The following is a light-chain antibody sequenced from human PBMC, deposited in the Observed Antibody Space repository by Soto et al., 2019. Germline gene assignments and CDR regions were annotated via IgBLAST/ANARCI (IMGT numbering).Light chain of an antibody. J-gene: IGLJ3*02. CDR3: SSYCNSYAGAGTNTVV. Sequence: QSALTQPPSASGSPGQSVTISCTGTSSDVGGSNFVSWYQQHPGKAPKLIIYVVSKRPSGVPDRFSGSKSGNTASLTVSGLQAEDEADDYCSSYCNSYAGAGTNTVVVGGGTKLTVL. CDR2: VVS. CDR1: SSDVGGSNF. V-gene: IGLV2-8*01.